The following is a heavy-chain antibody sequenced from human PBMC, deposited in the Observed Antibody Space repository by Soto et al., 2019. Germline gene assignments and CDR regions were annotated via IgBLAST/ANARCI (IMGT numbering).Heavy chain of an antibody. CDR1: GFTFSTHW. D-gene: IGHD6-13*01. J-gene: IGHJ4*02. V-gene: IGHV3-74*01. Sequence: EVQLVESGGGLVHPGGSLRLSCTASGFTFSTHWMHWVRQAPGKGLVWVSRINSDASSTDYADSVRGRFTISRDRAKNTLYLQMISLRAEDTAVYDGASGLVEHSSSWYDYWGQGTLVTVSS. CDR2: INSDASST. CDR3: ASGLVEHSSSWYDY.